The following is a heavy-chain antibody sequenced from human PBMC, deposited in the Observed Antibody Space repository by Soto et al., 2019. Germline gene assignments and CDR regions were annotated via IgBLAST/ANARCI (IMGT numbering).Heavy chain of an antibody. CDR1: GGTFNSYA. CDR3: ARALYSNYNYYYYGMDV. J-gene: IGHJ6*02. V-gene: IGHV1-69*06. Sequence: QVQLVQSGAEVEKPGSSVKVSCKASGGTFNSYAISWVRQDPGQGLEWMGGIIPIFGTANYAQKFQGRVTISADKSTSTVYMELSSLRSEDTAVYYWARALYSNYNYYYYGMDVWGQGTTVTVSS. CDR2: IIPIFGTA. D-gene: IGHD4-4*01.